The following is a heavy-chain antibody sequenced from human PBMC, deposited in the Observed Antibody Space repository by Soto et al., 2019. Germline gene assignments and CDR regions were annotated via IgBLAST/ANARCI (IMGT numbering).Heavy chain of an antibody. J-gene: IGHJ6*02. CDR3: ARGLVGRYYDSSGYYYPYYYGMDV. V-gene: IGHV4-34*01. Sequence: SETLSLTCAVYGGSFSGYYWSWIRQPPGKGLEWIGEINHSGSTNYNPSLKSRVTISVDTSKNQFSLKLSSVTAADTAVYYCARGLVGRYYDSSGYYYPYYYGMDVWGQGTTVTVPS. CDR1: GGSFSGYY. D-gene: IGHD3-22*01. CDR2: INHSGST.